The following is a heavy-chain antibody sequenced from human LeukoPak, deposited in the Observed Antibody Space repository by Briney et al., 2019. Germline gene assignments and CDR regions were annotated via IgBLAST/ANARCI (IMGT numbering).Heavy chain of an antibody. D-gene: IGHD4-23*01. V-gene: IGHV3-23*01. J-gene: IGHJ5*02. CDR1: GFTFSSYA. CDR3: AKSPLYGGNSKNWFDP. CDR2: ISGSGGST. Sequence: GGSLRLPCAASGFTFSSYAMTWVRQAPGKGLEWVSGISGSGGSTYYADSVKGRFTISRDNSKNTLYLQMNSLRDEDTAVYYCAKSPLYGGNSKNWFDPWGQGTLVTVSS.